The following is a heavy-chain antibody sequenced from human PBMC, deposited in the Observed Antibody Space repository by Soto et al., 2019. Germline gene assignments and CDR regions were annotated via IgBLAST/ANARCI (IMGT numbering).Heavy chain of an antibody. J-gene: IGHJ4*02. V-gene: IGHV1-24*01. D-gene: IGHD3-10*01. CDR2: FDPGDGET. CDR1: GYTLTELS. CDR3: ATDGYCYGSGFYY. Sequence: ASVKVSCKVSGYTLTELSMHWVRQAPGKGLEWMGGFDPGDGETIYAQKFQGRVTMTEDTSTDTAYMELSRLRSEDTAVYYWATDGYCYGSGFYYWGQGTLVTVSS.